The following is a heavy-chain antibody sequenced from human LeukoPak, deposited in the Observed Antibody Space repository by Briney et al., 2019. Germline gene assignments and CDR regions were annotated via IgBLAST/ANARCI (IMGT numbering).Heavy chain of an antibody. CDR1: GFTFDDYA. D-gene: IGHD3-22*01. J-gene: IGHJ4*02. V-gene: IGHV3-43*02. Sequence: GGSLRLSCAASGFTFDDYAMHWVRQAPGKGLEWVSLISGDGGSTYYADSVKGRFTISRDNSKNSLYLQMSSLRTEDTALYYCAKDMRKEYYYDSSGYLDYWGQGTLVTVSS. CDR3: AKDMRKEYYYDSSGYLDY. CDR2: ISGDGGST.